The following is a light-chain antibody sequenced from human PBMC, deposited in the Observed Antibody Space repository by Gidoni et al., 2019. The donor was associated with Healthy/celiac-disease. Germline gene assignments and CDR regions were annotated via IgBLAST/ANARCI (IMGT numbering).Light chain of an antibody. J-gene: IGKJ5*01. Sequence: DIQMTQSPSSLSASVGDRVTITCRASQSISSYLNWYQQKPGKAPELLIYAASSLQSGVPSRFSGGGSGTDFTLTISSLQPEDFATYYCQQSYSSPITCGQGTRLEIK. CDR1: QSISSY. V-gene: IGKV1-39*01. CDR3: QQSYSSPIT. CDR2: AAS.